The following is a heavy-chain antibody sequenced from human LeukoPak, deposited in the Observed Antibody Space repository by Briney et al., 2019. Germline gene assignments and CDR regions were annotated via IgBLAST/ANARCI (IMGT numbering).Heavy chain of an antibody. CDR2: INSNSGGT. Sequence: ASVKVSCKASGYTFTGYYMLWVRQAPGQGLEWMGWINSNSGGTNYAQKFQGRVTMTRDTSISTAYMELSRLKSDDTAVYYCARLPSGYFYYFDYWGQGTLVTVSS. J-gene: IGHJ4*02. D-gene: IGHD3-22*01. CDR3: ARLPSGYFYYFDY. CDR1: GYTFTGYY. V-gene: IGHV1-2*02.